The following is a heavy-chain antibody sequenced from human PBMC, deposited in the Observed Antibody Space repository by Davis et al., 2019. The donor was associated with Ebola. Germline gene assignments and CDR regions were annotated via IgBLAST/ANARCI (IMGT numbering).Heavy chain of an antibody. CDR1: GFTFSSYG. CDR3: ARDREILYVYGMDV. CDR2: ISSSSSYT. J-gene: IGHJ6*04. D-gene: IGHD2-8*01. V-gene: IGHV3-21*05. Sequence: GESLKISCAASGFTFSSYGMHWVRQAPGKGLEWVSYISSSSSYTNYADSVKGRFTISRDNAKNSLYLQMNSLRDEDTAVYYCARDREILYVYGMDVWGKGTTVTVSS.